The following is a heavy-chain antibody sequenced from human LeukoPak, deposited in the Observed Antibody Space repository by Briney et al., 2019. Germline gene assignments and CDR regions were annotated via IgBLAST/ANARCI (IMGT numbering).Heavy chain of an antibody. CDR1: GFTFSSYW. D-gene: IGHD3-10*01. J-gene: IGHJ5*02. V-gene: IGHV3-7*01. CDR2: IKQDGSEK. CDR3: AREVGAAQWFDP. Sequence: GGSLRLSCAASGFTFSSYWMSWVRQAPGKGLEWVANIKQDGSEKYYADSVKGRFTISRDNVKNTLYLQMNSLRDDDTAVYYCAREVGAAQWFDPWGQGTLVTVSS.